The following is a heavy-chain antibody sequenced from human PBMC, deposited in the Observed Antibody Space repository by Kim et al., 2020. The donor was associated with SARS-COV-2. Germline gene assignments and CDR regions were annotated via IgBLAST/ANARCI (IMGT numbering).Heavy chain of an antibody. Sequence: GGSLRLSCAASGFTFSSYSMNWVRQAPGKGLEWVSSISSRSSYIYYADSVKGRFTISRDNAKNSLYLQMNSLRAEDTAVYYCARWYCSGGSCYSPYYYYYYCMDVWGQGTTVTVSS. CDR2: ISSRSSYI. J-gene: IGHJ6*02. D-gene: IGHD2-15*01. V-gene: IGHV3-21*01. CDR3: ARWYCSGGSCYSPYYYYYYCMDV. CDR1: GFTFSSYS.